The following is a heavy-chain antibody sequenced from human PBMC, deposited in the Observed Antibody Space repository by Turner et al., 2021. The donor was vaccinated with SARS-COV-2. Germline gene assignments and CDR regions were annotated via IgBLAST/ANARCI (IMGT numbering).Heavy chain of an antibody. CDR3: AKNQGRYCSGGSCYSGELDY. D-gene: IGHD2-15*01. Sequence: EQLVVSGGGVVQPGRSLRIPCAASGFTSSSYDLHWVRQATWKGLEWVAVMAYDGSNKYYADTMKGGFTIYRDNSKNTLYLQMKILRAEDTAVYYCAKNQGRYCSGGSCYSGELDYWGQGTLVTVSS. CDR2: MAYDGSNK. V-gene: IGHV3-30*18. J-gene: IGHJ4*02. CDR1: GFTSSSYD.